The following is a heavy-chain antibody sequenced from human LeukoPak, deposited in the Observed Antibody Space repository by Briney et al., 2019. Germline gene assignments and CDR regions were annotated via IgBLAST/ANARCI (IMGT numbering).Heavy chain of an antibody. Sequence: PSETLSLTCTVSGDSISSGRYYWGWIRQPPGKGLEWIGSIYYSGSTYYNPSLKSRVTISVDTSKNQLSLKLSSVTAADTAVYYCARAYGDSYWGQGTLVTVSS. CDR2: IYYSGST. CDR3: ARAYGDSY. D-gene: IGHD4-17*01. CDR1: GDSISSGRYY. V-gene: IGHV4-39*07. J-gene: IGHJ4*02.